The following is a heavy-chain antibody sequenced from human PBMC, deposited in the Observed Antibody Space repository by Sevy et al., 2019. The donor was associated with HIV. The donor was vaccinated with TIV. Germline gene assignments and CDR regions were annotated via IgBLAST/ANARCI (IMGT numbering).Heavy chain of an antibody. J-gene: IGHJ4*02. CDR1: GFTFSSYI. CDR3: ARAGYCSSTSCHYFDY. D-gene: IGHD2-2*01. V-gene: IGHV3-21*01. Sequence: GGSLRLSCAASGFTFSSYIMNWVRQPPGKGLEWVSSISRSNSYIYYADSVKGRFTISRDNAKNSLYLLMNSLSAEDTALYYCARAGYCSSTSCHYFDYWGQGILVTVSS. CDR2: ISRSNSYI.